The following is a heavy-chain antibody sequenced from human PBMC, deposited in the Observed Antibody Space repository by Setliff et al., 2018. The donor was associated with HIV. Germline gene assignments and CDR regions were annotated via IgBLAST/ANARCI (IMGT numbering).Heavy chain of an antibody. CDR1: GFRVTDTY. V-gene: IGHV3-53*01. J-gene: IGHJ4*02. CDR2: IYKAGKT. D-gene: IGHD5-18*01. Sequence: GSLRLSCEASGFRVTDTYMAWVRQAPGKGLEWVTLIYKAGKTYYADFVKGRFTIARDDTKNTVSLQMTNLEPGDTAMYYCAKGGYGGAYYVAGYWGQGTKVTSPQ. CDR3: AKGGYGGAYYVAGY.